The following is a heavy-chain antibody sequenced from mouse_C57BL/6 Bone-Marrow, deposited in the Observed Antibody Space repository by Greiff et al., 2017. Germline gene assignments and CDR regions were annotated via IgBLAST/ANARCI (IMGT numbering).Heavy chain of an antibody. V-gene: IGHV5-9-1*02. Sequence: EVNVVESGEGLVKPGGSLKLSCAASGFTFSSYAMSWVRQTPEKRLEWVAYISSGGDYIYYADTVKGRFTISRDNARNTLYLQMSSLKSEDTAMYYCTRGITTVGDYWGQGTTLTVSS. J-gene: IGHJ2*01. D-gene: IGHD1-1*01. CDR2: ISSGGDYI. CDR3: TRGITTVGDY. CDR1: GFTFSSYA.